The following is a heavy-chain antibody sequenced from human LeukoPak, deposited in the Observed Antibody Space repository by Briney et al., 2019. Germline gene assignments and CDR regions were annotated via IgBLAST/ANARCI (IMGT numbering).Heavy chain of an antibody. Sequence: SETLSLTCTVSGASITSSYWSWIQQPPGKGLEWIGYVYHTGNTDYNPSLRSRVTISLDTSKSHFTLSLSSATAAGTAVYFCARHPFSNPFDFWGRGTLVTVSS. CDR1: GASITSSY. V-gene: IGHV4-59*08. D-gene: IGHD2/OR15-2a*01. J-gene: IGHJ4*02. CDR2: VYHTGNT. CDR3: ARHPFSNPFDF.